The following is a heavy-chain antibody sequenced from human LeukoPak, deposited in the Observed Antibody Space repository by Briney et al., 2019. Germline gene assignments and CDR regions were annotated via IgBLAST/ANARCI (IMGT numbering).Heavy chain of an antibody. J-gene: IGHJ5*02. CDR2: IYYSGST. CDR3: ARIGFKAYYYDSSGYYGGFDP. V-gene: IGHV4-34*01. CDR1: GGSFSGYY. D-gene: IGHD3-22*01. Sequence: SETLSLTCAVYGGSFSGYYWGWIRQPPGKGLEWIGSIYYSGSTYYNPSLKSRVTISVDTSKNQFSLKLSSVTAADTAVYYCARIGFKAYYYDSSGYYGGFDPWGQGTLVTVSS.